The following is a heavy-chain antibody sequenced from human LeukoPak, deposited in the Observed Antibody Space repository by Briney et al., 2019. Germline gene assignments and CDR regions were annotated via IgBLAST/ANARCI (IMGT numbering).Heavy chain of an antibody. CDR3: ARDRASAGGFDY. Sequence: SETLSLTCSVSGGSISPYYWSWIRQPPGKGLEWIGYIYYSGTTNYNPSLQSRVTISVATSKNQFSLKLSSVTAEDTALYYCARDRASAGGFDYWGQGTLVTVSS. CDR2: IYYSGTT. J-gene: IGHJ4*02. V-gene: IGHV4-59*01. D-gene: IGHD2-15*01. CDR1: GGSISPYY.